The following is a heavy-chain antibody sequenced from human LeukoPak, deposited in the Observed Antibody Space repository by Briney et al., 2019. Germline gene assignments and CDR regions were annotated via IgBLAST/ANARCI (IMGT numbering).Heavy chain of an antibody. Sequence: SETLSLTCTVSGYSISAGFYWGWIRQSPGKGLEWLVSMHPTGITYYNPSLKSRVTISLDTSKNQFSLNLISVTAADTAVYYCARRGYQPPHYYVDVWGKGTAVTVSS. CDR3: ARRGYQPPHYYVDV. V-gene: IGHV4-38-2*02. D-gene: IGHD2-2*01. J-gene: IGHJ6*03. CDR1: GYSISAGFY. CDR2: MHPTGIT.